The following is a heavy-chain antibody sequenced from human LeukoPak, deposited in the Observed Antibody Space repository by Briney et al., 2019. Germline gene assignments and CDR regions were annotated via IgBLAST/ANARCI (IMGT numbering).Heavy chain of an antibody. J-gene: IGHJ4*02. CDR1: GYTFTTYG. D-gene: IGHD3-22*01. V-gene: IGHV1-18*01. Sequence: GASVKVSCKASGYTFTTYGISWVRQAPGQGLEWMGWISTYNGDTNYAQKLQGRITMTTDASKSTAYMELRSLRSDDTAVYYCSRDTDNYDGSGYLFDYWGQGTLVTVSS. CDR3: SRDTDNYDGSGYLFDY. CDR2: ISTYNGDT.